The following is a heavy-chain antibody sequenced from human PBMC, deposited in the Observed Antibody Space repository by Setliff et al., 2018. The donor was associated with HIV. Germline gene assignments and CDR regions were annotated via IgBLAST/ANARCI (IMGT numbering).Heavy chain of an antibody. CDR3: ARAGSGSYYNAPHY. V-gene: IGHV5-51*01. CDR2: IYPGDSDA. CDR1: GYSFTSNW. Sequence: PGESLTISCKGSGYSFTSNWIGWVRQMPGKGLEWMGIIYPGDSDARYSPSLQGQVTISADKSISTAYLQWSSLKASDTAMYYCARAGSGSYYNAPHYWGQGTLVTVSS. D-gene: IGHD3-10*01. J-gene: IGHJ4*02.